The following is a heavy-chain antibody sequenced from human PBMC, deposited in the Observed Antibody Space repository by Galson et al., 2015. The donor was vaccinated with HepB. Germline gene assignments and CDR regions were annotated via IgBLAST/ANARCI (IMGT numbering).Heavy chain of an antibody. Sequence: SVKVSCKASGYTFTSYGISWVRQAPGQGLEWMGWISAYNGNTNYAQKLQGRVTMTTDTSTSTAYMELRSLRSDDTAVYYCARDWGGGAAAGNSEYFQHWGQGTLVTVSS. CDR3: ARDWGGGAAAGNSEYFQH. J-gene: IGHJ1*01. V-gene: IGHV1-18*01. CDR1: GYTFTSYG. CDR2: ISAYNGNT. D-gene: IGHD6-13*01.